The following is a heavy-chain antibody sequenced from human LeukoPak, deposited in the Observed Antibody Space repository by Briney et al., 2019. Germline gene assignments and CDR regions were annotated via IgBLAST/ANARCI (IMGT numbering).Heavy chain of an antibody. J-gene: IGHJ4*02. CDR2: IYSGGST. V-gene: IGHV3-66*04. CDR1: GFTVSSNY. D-gene: IGHD3-10*02. Sequence: GGSLRLSCAASGFTVSSNYMSWVRQAPGKGLEWVSVIYSGGSTYYADSVKGRFTISRDNAKNSLYLQMNSLRAEDTAVYYCARLFLRDYWGQGTLVTVSS. CDR3: ARLFLRDY.